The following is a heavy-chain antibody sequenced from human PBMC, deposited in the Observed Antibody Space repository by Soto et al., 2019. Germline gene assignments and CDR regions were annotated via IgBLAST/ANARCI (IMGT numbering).Heavy chain of an antibody. CDR1: GGSISSSSYY. D-gene: IGHD2-21*02. Sequence: SETLSLTCTVSGGSISSSSYYWGWIRQPPGKGLEWIGSIYYSGSTYYNPSLKSRVTISVDTSKNQFSLKLSSVTAADTAVYYCARSTSGAYCGGDCYSRIYWGQGTLVTVPQ. J-gene: IGHJ4*02. CDR3: ARSTSGAYCGGDCYSRIY. V-gene: IGHV4-39*01. CDR2: IYYSGST.